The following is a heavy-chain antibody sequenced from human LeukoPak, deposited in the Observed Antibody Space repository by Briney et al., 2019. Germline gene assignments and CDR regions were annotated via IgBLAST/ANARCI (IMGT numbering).Heavy chain of an antibody. J-gene: IGHJ4*02. CDR2: IYHSGST. CDR1: GGSISSGGYS. CDR3: ASTYYYDSSGCYYLDY. V-gene: IGHV4-30-2*01. Sequence: PSQTLSLTCAVSGGSISSGGYSWSWIRQPPGKGLEWIGYIYHSGSTYYNPSLKSRVTISVDRSKNQFSLKLGSVTAADTAVYYCASTYYYDSSGCYYLDYWGQGTLVTVSS. D-gene: IGHD3-22*01.